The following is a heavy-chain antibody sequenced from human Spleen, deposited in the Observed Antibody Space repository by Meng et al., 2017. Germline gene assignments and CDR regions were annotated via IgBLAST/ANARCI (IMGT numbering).Heavy chain of an antibody. D-gene: IGHD6-19*01. V-gene: IGHV1-69*02. Sequence: SVKVSCKASGGTFSSYTISWVRQAPGQGLEWMGRIIPILGIANYAQKFQGRVTITADKSTSTAYMELSSLRSEDTAVYYCARFTSSGWYGGSIWGQGKRVNGAS. CDR3: ARFTSSGWYGGSI. CDR2: IIPILGIA. CDR1: GGTFSSYT. J-gene: IGHJ4*02.